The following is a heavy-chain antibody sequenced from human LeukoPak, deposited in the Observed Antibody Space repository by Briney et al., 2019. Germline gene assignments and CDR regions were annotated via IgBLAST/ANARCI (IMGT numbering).Heavy chain of an antibody. CDR1: GGSFSGYY. V-gene: IGHV4-34*01. Sequence: PSETLSLTCAVYGGSFSGYYWSWLRQPPGKGLEWIGEIKHSGSTNYNPSLKSRLTISVHTPKNQFSLKLSSVTDAETAVYYCAGGSGQYYNDSSGYPDYWGQGTLVTVSS. CDR2: IKHSGST. CDR3: AGGSGQYYNDSSGYPDY. D-gene: IGHD3-22*01. J-gene: IGHJ4*02.